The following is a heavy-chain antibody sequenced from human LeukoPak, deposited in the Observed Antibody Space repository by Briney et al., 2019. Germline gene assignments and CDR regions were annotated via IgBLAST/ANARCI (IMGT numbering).Heavy chain of an antibody. CDR3: ARDLSGSNYYASGSYAD. V-gene: IGHV1-46*01. J-gene: IGHJ4*02. CDR1: GYTLTSYY. Sequence: ASVKVSCKASGYTLTSYYMHWVRQAPGQGLEWMGIINPSGGSTSYAQKFQGRVTMTRDTSTSTVYMELTSLRSEDTAVYYCARDLSGSNYYASGSYADWGQGTLVTVSS. CDR2: INPSGGST. D-gene: IGHD3-10*01.